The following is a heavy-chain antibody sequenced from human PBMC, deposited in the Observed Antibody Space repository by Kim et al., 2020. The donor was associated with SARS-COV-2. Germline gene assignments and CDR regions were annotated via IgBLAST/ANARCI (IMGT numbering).Heavy chain of an antibody. CDR1: GYTFTSYA. Sequence: ASVKVSCKASGYTFTSYAMNWVRQAPGQGLEWMGWINTNTGNPTYAQGFTGRFVFPLDTSVSTAYLQISSLKAEDTAVYYCARHPVSITIFGVVISYWYFDLWGRGTLVTVSS. CDR2: INTNTGNP. D-gene: IGHD3-3*01. V-gene: IGHV7-4-1*02. CDR3: ARHPVSITIFGVVISYWYFDL. J-gene: IGHJ2*01.